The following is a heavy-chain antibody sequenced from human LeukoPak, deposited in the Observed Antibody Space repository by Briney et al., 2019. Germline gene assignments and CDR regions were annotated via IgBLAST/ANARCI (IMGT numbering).Heavy chain of an antibody. D-gene: IGHD2-2*01. Sequence: SETLSLTCSVAFRSVASTCYYSGWIRQPPGKGLEWIGGIYYRGSTYYNPSLKSRVTISVGTSKNQFSLMLGSVTAADTAVYYCGTHPYQLPRFPRIDPWGQGTLVTVSS. CDR2: IYYRGST. J-gene: IGHJ5*02. CDR3: GTHPYQLPRFPRIDP. V-gene: IGHV4-39*01. CDR1: FRSVASTCYY.